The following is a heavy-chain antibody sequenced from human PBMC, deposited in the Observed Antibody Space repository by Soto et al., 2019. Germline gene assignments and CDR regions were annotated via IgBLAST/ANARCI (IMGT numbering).Heavy chain of an antibody. Sequence: QVRLVQSGADVQRPGASMNISCQASGYQFTGSYLHWVRRAPGHGLQWMGMINPDTGSTTYAETFQERFTMTTDKSAGSVFLGLGRLTSDDTATYYCARQYCSGTSCYWYFDFWGQGTFVSVSS. D-gene: IGHD2-2*01. CDR3: ARQYCSGTSCYWYFDF. J-gene: IGHJ4*02. V-gene: IGHV1-2*02. CDR2: INPDTGST. CDR1: GYQFTGSY.